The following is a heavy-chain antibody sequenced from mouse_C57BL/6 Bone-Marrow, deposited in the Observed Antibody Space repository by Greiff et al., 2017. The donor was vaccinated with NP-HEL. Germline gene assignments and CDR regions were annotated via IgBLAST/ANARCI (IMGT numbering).Heavy chain of an antibody. D-gene: IGHD4-1*01. CDR3: ARSGLGRAWFAY. CDR2: IYPGDGDT. V-gene: IGHV1-82*01. Sequence: QVQLQQSGPELVKPGASVKISCKASGYAFSSSWMNWVKQRPGKGLEWIGRIYPGDGDTNYNGKFKGKATLTADKSSSTAYMQLSSLTSEDSAVYFCARSGLGRAWFAYWGQGTLVTVSA. CDR1: GYAFSSSW. J-gene: IGHJ3*01.